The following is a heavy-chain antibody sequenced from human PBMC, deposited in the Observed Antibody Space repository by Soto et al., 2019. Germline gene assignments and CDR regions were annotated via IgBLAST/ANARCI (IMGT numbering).Heavy chain of an antibody. CDR3: ARDQLEGNWFDP. CDR2: IYYSGST. CDR1: GGSFSPHY. V-gene: IGHV4-59*11. J-gene: IGHJ5*02. Sequence: SENLSLTCTVSGGSFSPHYWSWIRQPPGKGLEWIGYIYYSGSTNYNPSLKSRVTISVDTSKNQFSLKLSSVTAADTAVYYCARDQLEGNWFDPWGQGTLVTVSS. D-gene: IGHD1-1*01.